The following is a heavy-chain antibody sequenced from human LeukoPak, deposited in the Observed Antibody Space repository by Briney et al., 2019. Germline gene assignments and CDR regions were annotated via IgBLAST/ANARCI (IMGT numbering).Heavy chain of an antibody. Sequence: GGSLRLSCAASGFTFSSYAMSWVRQAPGKGLEWVSAIGGSGGSTYYADSVKGRFTISRDNSKNTLYLQMNSLRAEDTAVYYCAKDSYSGSYYYWGQGTLVTVSS. J-gene: IGHJ4*02. CDR3: AKDSYSGSYYY. D-gene: IGHD1-26*01. V-gene: IGHV3-23*01. CDR2: IGGSGGST. CDR1: GFTFSSYA.